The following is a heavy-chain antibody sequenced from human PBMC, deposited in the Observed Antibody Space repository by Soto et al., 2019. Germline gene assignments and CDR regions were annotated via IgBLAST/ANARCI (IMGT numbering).Heavy chain of an antibody. CDR2: ISSSSSYI. CDR3: ARSNGGGDVGGITIFGVVSYYYYGMDV. J-gene: IGHJ6*02. Sequence: GGSLRLSCAASGFAFSDYYMNWVRQAPGKGLEWVSSISSSSSYIYYADSVKGRFTISRDNAKNSLYLQMNSLRAEDTAVYYCARSNGGGDVGGITIFGVVSYYYYGMDVWGQGTTVTVSS. V-gene: IGHV3-21*01. CDR1: GFAFSDYY. D-gene: IGHD3-3*01.